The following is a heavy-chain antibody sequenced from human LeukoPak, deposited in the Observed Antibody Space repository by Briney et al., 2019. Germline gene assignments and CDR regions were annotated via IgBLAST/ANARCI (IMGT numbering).Heavy chain of an antibody. CDR1: GITFSRFW. J-gene: IGHJ4*02. Sequence: GGSLRLSCAASGITFSRFWMSWVRQAPGKGLQWVANINEDGSERHYVDSVKGRFTISRDNAENSLYLQMNSLRAEDTAVYYCAKDFYDYWGQGTLVTVSS. D-gene: IGHD3-3*01. CDR2: INEDGSER. CDR3: AKDFYDY. V-gene: IGHV3-7*03.